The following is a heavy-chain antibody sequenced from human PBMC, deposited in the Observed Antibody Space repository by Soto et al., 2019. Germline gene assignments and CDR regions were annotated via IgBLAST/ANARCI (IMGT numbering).Heavy chain of an antibody. D-gene: IGHD4-17*01. V-gene: IGHV3-64*01. Sequence: GGSLRLSCAASGFTFSSYAMHWVRQAPGKGLEYVSAISSNGGSTYYANSVKGRFTISRDNSKNTLYLQMGSLRAEDMAVYYCARAREDYGDYYFDYWGQGTLVTVSS. J-gene: IGHJ4*02. CDR3: ARAREDYGDYYFDY. CDR1: GFTFSSYA. CDR2: ISSNGGST.